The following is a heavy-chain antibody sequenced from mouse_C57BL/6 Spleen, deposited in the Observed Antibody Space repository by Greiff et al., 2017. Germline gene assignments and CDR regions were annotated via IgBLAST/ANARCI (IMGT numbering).Heavy chain of an antibody. CDR1: GYTFTDYE. J-gene: IGHJ3*01. Sequence: VQLQQSGAELVRPGASVTLSCKASGYTFTDYEMHWVKQTPVHGLEWIGAIDPETGGTAYNQKFKGKAILTADKSSSTAYMELRSLASEDTAFYYCTRSAYGNYDWGQGTLVTVSA. CDR3: TRSAYGNYD. V-gene: IGHV1-15*01. CDR2: IDPETGGT. D-gene: IGHD2-10*02.